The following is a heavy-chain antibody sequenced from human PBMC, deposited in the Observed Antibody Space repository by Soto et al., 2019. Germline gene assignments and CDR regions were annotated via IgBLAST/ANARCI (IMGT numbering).Heavy chain of an antibody. CDR1: GGSISSGGYS. CDR2: IYHSGST. D-gene: IGHD6-19*01. J-gene: IGHJ6*02. V-gene: IGHV4-30-2*01. CDR3: VRIAVAATGGYYYYYGMDV. Sequence: SETLSLTCAVSGGSISSGGYSWSWIRQPPGKGLEWIGHIYHSGSTYYNPSLKSRVTISVDTSKNQFSLKLSSVTAADTAVYYCVRIAVAATGGYYYYYGMDVWGQGTTVTVSS.